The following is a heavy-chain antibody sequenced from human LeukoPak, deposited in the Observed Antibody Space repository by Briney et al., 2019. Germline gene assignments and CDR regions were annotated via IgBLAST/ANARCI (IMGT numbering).Heavy chain of an antibody. CDR1: GSTFSSYG. Sequence: GRSLRLSCEASGSTFSSYGMHSVRQAPGKGLEWVAVIWYDGSNENYADSVKGRFTISRDNSKNTLYLQMNSLRVEDTAVYYCARERYSASFDSWGQGTLVTVSS. CDR3: ARERYSASFDS. CDR2: IWYDGSNE. J-gene: IGHJ4*02. D-gene: IGHD6-13*01. V-gene: IGHV3-33*01.